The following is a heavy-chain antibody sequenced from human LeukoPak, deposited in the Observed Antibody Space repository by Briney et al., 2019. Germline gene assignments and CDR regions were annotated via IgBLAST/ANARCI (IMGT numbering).Heavy chain of an antibody. D-gene: IGHD3-16*01. V-gene: IGHV3-74*01. CDR1: GFTFSNYW. J-gene: IGHJ6*02. CDR2: ISTDGSTT. CDR3: ARASYLRNGMDV. Sequence: PGGSLRLSCAASGFTFSNYWMHWVRQAPGKGLVWVSHISTDGSTTNYADSVKARFTISRDNAKNTLFLQMNSLRAEDTAVYYCARASYLRNGMDVWGQGTTVTVSS.